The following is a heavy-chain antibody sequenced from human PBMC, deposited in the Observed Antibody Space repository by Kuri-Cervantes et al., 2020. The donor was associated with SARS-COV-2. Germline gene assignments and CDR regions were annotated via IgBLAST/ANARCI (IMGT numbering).Heavy chain of an antibody. CDR2: INHSGSA. Sequence: SETLSLTCAVYGGSFSGYYWSWIRQPPGKGLEWIGEINHSGSANYNPSLKSRVTISVDTSKNQFSLKLSSVTAADTAVYYCARGRSPGYWGQGTLVTVSS. V-gene: IGHV4-34*01. CDR1: GGSFSGYY. J-gene: IGHJ4*02. CDR3: ARGRSPGY.